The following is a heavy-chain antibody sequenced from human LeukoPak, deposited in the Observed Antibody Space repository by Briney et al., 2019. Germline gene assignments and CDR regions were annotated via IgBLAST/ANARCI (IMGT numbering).Heavy chain of an antibody. J-gene: IGHJ3*02. V-gene: IGHV3-7*03. D-gene: IGHD6-13*01. CDR2: IKQDGSEK. CDR3: AKDLFGSSSWYGGAFDI. Sequence: GGSLRLSCAASGFTFSSYWMSWVRQAPGKGLEWVANIKQDGSEKYYVDSVKGRFTISRDNSKNSLYLQMNSLRAEDTALYYCAKDLFGSSSWYGGAFDIWGQGTMVTVSS. CDR1: GFTFSSYW.